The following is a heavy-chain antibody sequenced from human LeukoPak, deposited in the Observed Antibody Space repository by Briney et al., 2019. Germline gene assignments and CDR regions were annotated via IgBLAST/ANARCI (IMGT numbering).Heavy chain of an antibody. CDR1: GGSISSGSYY. CDR2: IYHSGIT. D-gene: IGHD5/OR15-5a*01. Sequence: SETLSLTCTVSGGSISSGSYYWSWIRQPPGKGLEWIGNIYHSGITYYNHFNSSLKSRVIISIDTSKNQISLRLTSVTAADTAVYFCATLVSTRYYFDYWGQGTLVTVSS. V-gene: IGHV4-39*01. J-gene: IGHJ4*02. CDR3: ATLVSTRYYFDY.